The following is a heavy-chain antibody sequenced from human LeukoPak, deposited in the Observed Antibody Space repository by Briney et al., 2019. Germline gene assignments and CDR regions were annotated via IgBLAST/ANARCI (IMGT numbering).Heavy chain of an antibody. Sequence: GGSLRLSCAASGFIFSSYGMSWVRQVAGKGMEWLSYISGYGSTIYYADFAKGRFTNSRDNAKNSLFLQMSSLKAEDTAVYFCARYGGRDGGRDMFGAGALDYWGQGILVAVSS. CDR3: ARYGGRDGGRDMFGAGALDY. J-gene: IGHJ4*02. CDR1: GFIFSSYG. V-gene: IGHV3-48*04. D-gene: IGHD3-10*02. CDR2: ISGYGSTI.